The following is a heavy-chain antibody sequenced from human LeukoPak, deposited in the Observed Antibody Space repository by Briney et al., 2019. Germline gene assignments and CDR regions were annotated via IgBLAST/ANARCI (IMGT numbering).Heavy chain of an antibody. Sequence: GGSLRLSCAASGFTFSSYSMNWVRQAPGKGLEWVSSISSSSSYIYYADSVKGRFSISRDNSQNTLYLQMNSLRAEDTAIYYCAKAPVTTYSWGQGTLVTVSS. CDR2: ISSSSSYI. J-gene: IGHJ4*02. CDR1: GFTFSSYS. D-gene: IGHD4-11*01. CDR3: AKAPVTTYS. V-gene: IGHV3-21*04.